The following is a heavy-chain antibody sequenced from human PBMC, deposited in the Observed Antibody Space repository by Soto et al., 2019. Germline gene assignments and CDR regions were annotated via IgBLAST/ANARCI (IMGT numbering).Heavy chain of an antibody. Sequence: QVQLVQSGAEVKKPGASVKVSCKASGYTFTSYDINWVRQATGQGLEWMGWMNPNSGNTGYAQKFQGRVTMTRNTSISTAYMELSSLRSEDTAVYYCARGRGDIVLMVYAKDFDYWGQGTLVTVSS. D-gene: IGHD2-8*01. J-gene: IGHJ4*02. V-gene: IGHV1-8*01. CDR1: GYTFTSYD. CDR2: MNPNSGNT. CDR3: ARGRGDIVLMVYAKDFDY.